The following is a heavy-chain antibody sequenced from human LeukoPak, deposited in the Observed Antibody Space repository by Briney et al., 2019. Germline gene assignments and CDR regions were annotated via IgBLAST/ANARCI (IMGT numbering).Heavy chain of an antibody. V-gene: IGHV3-7*01. D-gene: IGHD2-15*01. CDR3: PTTFPYCSEDNCAL. CDR2: VNPGGGVQ. Sequence: PGGSLRLSCIASGVAIGSSWMSWVRQSPGKRLEWVANVNPGGGVQNYVDSVTGRFTISRDNAKNSLYLQMNNLRADDTAVYYCPTTFPYCSEDNCALGGQGTLVTVSS. J-gene: IGHJ1*01. CDR1: GVAIGSSW.